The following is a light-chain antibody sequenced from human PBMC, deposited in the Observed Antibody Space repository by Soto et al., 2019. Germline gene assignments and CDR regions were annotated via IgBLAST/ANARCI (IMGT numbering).Light chain of an antibody. CDR3: SAWEDSLSVV. CDR2: RNN. V-gene: IGLV1-47*01. J-gene: IGLJ2*01. Sequence: QSVLTQPPSASGTPGQRVTIYCSGSSSNIGSNYVYWYQQLPGTAPKLHIYRNNQRPSGVPDRFSGSKSGTSASLAISGLRSEDEADYYCSAWEDSLSVVFGGGTKLTVL. CDR1: SSNIGSNY.